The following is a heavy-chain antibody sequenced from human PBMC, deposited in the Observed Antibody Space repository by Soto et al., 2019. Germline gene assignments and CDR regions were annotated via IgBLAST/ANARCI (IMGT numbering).Heavy chain of an antibody. V-gene: IGHV3-30-3*01. CDR3: ARGRGFGSGWSDYFDY. J-gene: IGHJ4*02. CDR1: GFTFSNYA. D-gene: IGHD6-19*01. CDR2: ISYDGSRE. Sequence: QVQLVESGGGVVQPGRSLRLSCAASGFTFSNYAMYWVRQAPGKGLEWVAVISYDGSREYYADSVKGRFTISRDKNTLDLQMNSLRPEDTAVYYCARGRGFGSGWSDYFDYWGQGTLVTVSS.